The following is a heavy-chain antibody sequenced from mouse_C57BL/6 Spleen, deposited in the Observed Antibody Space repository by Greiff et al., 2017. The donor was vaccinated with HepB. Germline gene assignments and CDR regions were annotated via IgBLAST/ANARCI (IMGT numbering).Heavy chain of an antibody. CDR2: ISNGGGST. Sequence: EVKLMESGGGLVQPGGSLKLSCAASGFTFSDYYMYWVRQTPEKRLEWVAYISNGGGSTYYPDTVKGRFTISRDNAKNTLYLQMSRLKSEDTAMYYCARGRGSSAMDYWGQGTSVTVSS. CDR1: GFTFSDYY. V-gene: IGHV5-12*01. CDR3: ARGRGSSAMDY. D-gene: IGHD1-1*01. J-gene: IGHJ4*01.